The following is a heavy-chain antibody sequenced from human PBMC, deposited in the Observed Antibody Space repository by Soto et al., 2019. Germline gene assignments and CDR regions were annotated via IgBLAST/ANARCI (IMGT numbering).Heavy chain of an antibody. V-gene: IGHV3-33*01. CDR3: TRLYGGRTEYSYGYGYYFDY. CDR1: GFTFSSYG. J-gene: IGHJ4*02. CDR2: IWYDGSNK. D-gene: IGHD5-18*01. Sequence: GGSLRLSCAASGFTFSSYGMHWVRQAPGKXLEWVAVIWYDGSNKYYADSVKGRFTISRDNSKNTLYLQMNSLRAEDTAVYYCTRLYGGRTEYSYGYGYYFDYWGQGTLVTVSS.